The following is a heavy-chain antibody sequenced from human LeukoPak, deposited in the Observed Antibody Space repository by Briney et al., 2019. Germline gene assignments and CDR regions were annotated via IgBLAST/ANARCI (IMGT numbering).Heavy chain of an antibody. D-gene: IGHD2-8*01. Sequence: GGSLRLSCAASGFTFSSYSMNWVRQAPGKGLEWVSSISSSSSYIYYADSVKGPFTISRDNAKNSLYLQMNSLRAEDTAVYYCARDYAKEGYMDVWGKGTTVTVSS. J-gene: IGHJ6*03. CDR1: GFTFSSYS. CDR3: ARDYAKEGYMDV. V-gene: IGHV3-21*01. CDR2: ISSSSSYI.